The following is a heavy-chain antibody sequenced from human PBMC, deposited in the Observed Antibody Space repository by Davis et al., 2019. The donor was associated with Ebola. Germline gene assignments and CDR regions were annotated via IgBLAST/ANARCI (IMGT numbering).Heavy chain of an antibody. Sequence: MPSETLSLTCIVSGATSDNYYLAWIRQPPGKGLEWIGYIYYSGSTNYNPSLKSRVTISVDTSKNQFSLKLSSVTAADTAVYYCARGVIATFDPWGQGTLVTVSS. D-gene: IGHD3-10*01. CDR2: IYYSGST. CDR1: GATSDNYY. J-gene: IGHJ5*02. CDR3: ARGVIATFDP. V-gene: IGHV4-59*08.